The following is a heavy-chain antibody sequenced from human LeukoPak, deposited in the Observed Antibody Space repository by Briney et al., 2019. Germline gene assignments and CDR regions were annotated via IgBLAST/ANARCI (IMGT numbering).Heavy chain of an antibody. D-gene: IGHD1-26*01. J-gene: IGHJ4*02. CDR2: INPNSGGT. V-gene: IGHV1-2*02. CDR3: ARGIVGALYIFDY. Sequence: ASVKVSCKASGGTFSSYAISWVRQAPGQGLEWMGWINPNSGGTNYAQKFQDRVTMTRDTSISTAYMELSRLRSDDTAVYYCARGIVGALYIFDYWGQGTLVTVSS. CDR1: GGTFSSYA.